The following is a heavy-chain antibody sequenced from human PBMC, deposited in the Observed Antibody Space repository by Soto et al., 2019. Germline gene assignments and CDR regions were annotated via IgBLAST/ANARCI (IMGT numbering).Heavy chain of an antibody. V-gene: IGHV3-30*18. D-gene: IGHD2-2*01. Sequence: PGGSLRLSCAASGFTFSNYGMHWVRQAPGKGLEWVAVISYDGSDKYYADSVKGRFSISRDNSKNTLYLQMNSLRAEDTAVYYCAKVTGYCSSSSCRRDYYYYYGMDVSGQGTTVTVSS. J-gene: IGHJ6*02. CDR2: ISYDGSDK. CDR3: AKVTGYCSSSSCRRDYYYYYGMDV. CDR1: GFTFSNYG.